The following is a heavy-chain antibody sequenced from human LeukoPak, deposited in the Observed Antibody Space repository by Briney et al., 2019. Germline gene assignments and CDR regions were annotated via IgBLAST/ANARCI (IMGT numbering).Heavy chain of an antibody. D-gene: IGHD1-1*01. CDR3: ARGTGYYYYYMDV. CDR1: GFTFSSYA. CDR2: IIPIFGTA. Sequence: GGSLRLSCAASGFTFSSYAISWVRQAPGQGLEWMGGIIPIFGTANYAQKFQGRVTITADKSTSTAYMELSSLRSEDTAVYYCARGTGYYYYYMDVWGKGTTVTVSS. V-gene: IGHV1-69*06. J-gene: IGHJ6*03.